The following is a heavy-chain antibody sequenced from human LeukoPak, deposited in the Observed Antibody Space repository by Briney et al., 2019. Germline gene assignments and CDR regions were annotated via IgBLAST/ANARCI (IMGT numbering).Heavy chain of an antibody. Sequence: GGSLRLSCVASGFTCSYWMTWVRQAPGKGLEWVSSISSSSSYIYYADSVKGRFTISRDNAKNSLYLQMNSLRAEDTAVYYCARESIRHHAFDIWGQGTMVTVSS. CDR1: GFTCSYW. D-gene: IGHD3-3*02. CDR2: ISSSSSYI. CDR3: ARESIRHHAFDI. J-gene: IGHJ3*02. V-gene: IGHV3-21*01.